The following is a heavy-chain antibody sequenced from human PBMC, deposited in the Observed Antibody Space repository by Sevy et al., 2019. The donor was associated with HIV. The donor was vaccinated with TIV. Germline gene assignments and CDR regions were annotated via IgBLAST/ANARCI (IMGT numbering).Heavy chain of an antibody. V-gene: IGHV3-7*01. J-gene: IGHJ1*01. D-gene: IGHD6-13*01. CDR1: GFNLNSYW. CDR2: IKQDGSVR. CDR3: VRAIAADGSF. Sequence: GGSLRLSCVGSGFNLNSYWMSWVRQAPGKGLEWVANIKQDGSVRFYVDSVKGRFTISRDNARNLVYLQMNSLRVEDTALYYCVRAIAADGSFWGQGTLVTVSS.